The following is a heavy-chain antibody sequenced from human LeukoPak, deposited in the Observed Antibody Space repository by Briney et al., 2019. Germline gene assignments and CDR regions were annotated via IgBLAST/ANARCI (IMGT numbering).Heavy chain of an antibody. CDR2: IYYNGST. CDR1: GGSISSHY. J-gene: IGHJ6*02. V-gene: IGHV4-59*11. CDR3: ARNEWFGELSNYYYGMDV. D-gene: IGHD3-10*01. Sequence: SETLSLTCTVSGGSISSHYWSWIRQPPGKGLEWIGYIYYNGSTNYNPSLKSRVTISVDTSKNQFSLKLSSVTAADTAVYYCARNEWFGELSNYYYGMDVWGQGTTVTVSS.